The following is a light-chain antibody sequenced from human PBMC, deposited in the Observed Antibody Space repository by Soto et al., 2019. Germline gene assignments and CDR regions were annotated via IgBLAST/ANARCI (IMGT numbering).Light chain of an antibody. J-gene: IGLJ1*01. CDR1: SSDVGGYNY. Sequence: QSALTQPASVSGSPGQSITISCTGTSSDVGGYNYVSWYQQHPGKAPKLMIYDVSNRPSGIPDRFSGSKSGTSATLGITGLQTGDEADYYCGTWDSSLSGYVFGTGTKLTVL. V-gene: IGLV2-14*01. CDR2: DVS. CDR3: GTWDSSLSGYV.